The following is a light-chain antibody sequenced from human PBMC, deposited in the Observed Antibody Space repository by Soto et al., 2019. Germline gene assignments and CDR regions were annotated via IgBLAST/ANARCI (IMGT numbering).Light chain of an antibody. J-gene: IGKJ5*01. CDR2: AAS. V-gene: IGKV1-39*01. CDR3: QQSYSTPIT. CDR1: QSISSY. Sequence: DIQMTQSPSSLSASVGDRVTITCRASQSISSYLNWYQQKPGKAPKLLIYAASSLQSGVPSRFSGSGSGTDFTLTISSLQPEDSETYYCQQSYSTPITVGQGTRLEIK.